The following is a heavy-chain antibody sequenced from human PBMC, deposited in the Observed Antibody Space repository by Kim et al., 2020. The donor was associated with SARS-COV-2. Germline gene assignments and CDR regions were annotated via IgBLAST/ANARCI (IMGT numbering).Heavy chain of an antibody. CDR3: ARLSSSWYLYYYYYGMDV. V-gene: IGHV4-34*01. CDR1: GGSFSGYY. D-gene: IGHD6-13*01. J-gene: IGHJ6*02. CDR2: INHSGST. Sequence: SETLSLTCAVYGGSFSGYYWSWIRQPPGKGLEWIGEINHSGSTNYNPSLKSRVTISVDTSKNQFSLKLSSVTAADTAVYYCARLSSSWYLYYYYYGMDVWGQGTTVTVSS.